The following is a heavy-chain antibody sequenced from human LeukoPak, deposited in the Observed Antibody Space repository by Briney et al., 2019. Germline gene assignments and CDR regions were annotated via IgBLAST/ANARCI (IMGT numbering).Heavy chain of an antibody. CDR2: ISSSSSTI. V-gene: IGHV3-48*01. Sequence: GGSLRLSCAASGFTFSSYSMNWVRQAPGKGLEWVSYISSSSSTIYYADSVKGRFTISRDNAKNSLYLQMNSLRAEDTAVYYCARDWSFGGVIVIPDYFDHWGQGTLVTVSS. D-gene: IGHD3-16*02. CDR1: GFTFSSYS. CDR3: ARDWSFGGVIVIPDYFDH. J-gene: IGHJ4*02.